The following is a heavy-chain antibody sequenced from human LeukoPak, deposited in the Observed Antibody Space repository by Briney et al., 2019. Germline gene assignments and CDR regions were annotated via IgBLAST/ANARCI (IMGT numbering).Heavy chain of an antibody. CDR3: ARDQRGLLWFGEPSYYFDY. D-gene: IGHD3-10*01. CDR1: GYSISSGYY. J-gene: IGHJ4*02. Sequence: SETLSLTCAVSGYSISSGYYWGWIRQPPGKGLEWIGSIYHSGSTYCNPSLKSRVTISVDTSKNQFSLKLSSVTAADTAVYYCARDQRGLLWFGEPSYYFDYWGQGTLVTVSS. CDR2: IYHSGST. V-gene: IGHV4-38-2*02.